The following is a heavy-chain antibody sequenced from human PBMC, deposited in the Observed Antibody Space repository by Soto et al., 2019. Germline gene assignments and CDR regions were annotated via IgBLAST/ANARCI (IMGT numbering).Heavy chain of an antibody. CDR2: ISGSGGST. Sequence: GGSLRLSCAASGFTFSSYAMSWVRQAPGKGLEWVSAISGSGGSTYYADSVKGRFTISRDNSKNTLYLQMNSLRAEDTAVYYWANRGWLRLPWGDAFDIWGQGTMVTVSS. J-gene: IGHJ3*02. CDR3: ANRGWLRLPWGDAFDI. V-gene: IGHV3-23*01. CDR1: GFTFSSYA. D-gene: IGHD5-12*01.